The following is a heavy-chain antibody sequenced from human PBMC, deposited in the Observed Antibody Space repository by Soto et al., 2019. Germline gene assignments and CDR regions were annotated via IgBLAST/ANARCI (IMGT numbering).Heavy chain of an antibody. CDR3: ARWVEVSLDYFDS. Sequence: QVQLQESGPGLVKPSETLSLTCTVSGGSISNGYYYWSWVRQNPGKGLEWIGHIYHSGRTYYNPSLKSRFSISIDTSKNQFSLHLSSVTAADTAVYYCARWVEVSLDYFDSWGQGNPVTVSS. J-gene: IGHJ4*02. V-gene: IGHV4-31*03. CDR1: GGSISNGYYY. D-gene: IGHD2-15*01. CDR2: IYHSGRT.